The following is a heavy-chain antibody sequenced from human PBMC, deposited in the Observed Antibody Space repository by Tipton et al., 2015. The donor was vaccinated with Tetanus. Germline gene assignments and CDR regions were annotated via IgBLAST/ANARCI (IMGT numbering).Heavy chain of an antibody. CDR1: GYTFTSFG. Sequence: QLMQSGAEVKKPGSSVKVSCKASGYTFTSFGINWVRQAPGQGLEWMGWINTDKGSTNYAQNLQGRVIMTTDTSTLTAYMELRSLRSDDTAVYYCARGGTMDYWGQGTLVTVSA. V-gene: IGHV1-18*01. D-gene: IGHD1-1*01. J-gene: IGHJ4*02. CDR2: INTDKGST. CDR3: ARGGTMDY.